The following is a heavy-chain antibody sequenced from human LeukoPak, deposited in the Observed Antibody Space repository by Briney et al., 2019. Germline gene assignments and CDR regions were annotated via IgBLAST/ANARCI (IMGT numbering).Heavy chain of an antibody. D-gene: IGHD3-10*01. J-gene: IGHJ4*02. CDR3: AKAHYYGSGSYYGGGFDY. CDR1: GFMFDDYA. Sequence: PGRSLRLSCAASGFMFDDYAMHWVRQAPGKGLEWVSGISWNSGSIGYADSVKGRFTISRDNAKNSLYLQMNSLRAEDTALYYCAKAHYYGSGSYYGGGFDYWGQGTLVTVSS. V-gene: IGHV3-9*01. CDR2: ISWNSGSI.